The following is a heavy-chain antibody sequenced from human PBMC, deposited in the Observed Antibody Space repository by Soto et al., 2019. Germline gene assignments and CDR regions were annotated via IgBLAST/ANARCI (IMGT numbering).Heavy chain of an antibody. CDR1: GYTFTSYA. Sequence: ASVKVSCKASGYTFTSYAMHWVRQAPGQRLEWKGWINAGNGNTKYSQKFQGRVTITRDTSASTAYMELSSLRSEDTAVYYCARVRFGEFVDDYWGQGTLVTVSS. V-gene: IGHV1-3*01. D-gene: IGHD3-10*01. J-gene: IGHJ4*02. CDR3: ARVRFGEFVDDY. CDR2: INAGNGNT.